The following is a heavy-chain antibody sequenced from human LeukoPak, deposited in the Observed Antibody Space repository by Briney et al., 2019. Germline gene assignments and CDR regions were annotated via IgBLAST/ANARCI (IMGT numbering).Heavy chain of an antibody. CDR2: ISYDGSNK. J-gene: IGHJ4*02. V-gene: IGHV3-30-3*01. D-gene: IGHD3-22*01. Sequence: GGSLRLSCAASGFTFSSYAMHWVRQAPGKGLEWVAVISYDGSNKYYADSVKGRFTISRDNAKNSLYLQMNSLRAEDTAVYYCARDAQYYYDSSGYFHFDYWGQGTLVTVSS. CDR3: ARDAQYYYDSSGYFHFDY. CDR1: GFTFSSYA.